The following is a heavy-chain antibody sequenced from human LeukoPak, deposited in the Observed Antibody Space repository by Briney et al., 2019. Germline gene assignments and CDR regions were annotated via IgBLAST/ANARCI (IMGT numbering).Heavy chain of an antibody. Sequence: GGSLRLSGAASGFTFSSYSMNWVRQAPGKGLEWVSSISSSSSYIYYADSVKGRFTISRDNAKNSLYLQMNSLRAEDTAVYYCASGPSISGAYWGQGTLVTVSS. CDR2: ISSSSSYI. CDR3: ASGPSISGAY. V-gene: IGHV3-21*01. D-gene: IGHD6-25*01. J-gene: IGHJ4*02. CDR1: GFTFSSYS.